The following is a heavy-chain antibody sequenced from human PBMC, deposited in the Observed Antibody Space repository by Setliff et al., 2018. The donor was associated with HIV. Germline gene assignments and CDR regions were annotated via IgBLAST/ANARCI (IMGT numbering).Heavy chain of an antibody. J-gene: IGHJ6*02. V-gene: IGHV1-2*02. CDR2: INPNSGGT. D-gene: IGHD5-12*01. Sequence: ASVKVSCKASGYTFTGYYMHWVRQAPGQGLEWMGWINPNSGGTTYAQKFQGRVTMTRDTSISTAYMEVSRLRSDDTAVYYCARMDIVATPGDYYYGMDVWGQGTTVTVSS. CDR1: GYTFTGYY. CDR3: ARMDIVATPGDYYYGMDV.